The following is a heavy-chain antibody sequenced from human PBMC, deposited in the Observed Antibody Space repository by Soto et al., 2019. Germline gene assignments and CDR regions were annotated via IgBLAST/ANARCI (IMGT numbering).Heavy chain of an antibody. CDR2: ISSSSSYT. J-gene: IGHJ6*02. Sequence: PWGSLRLSCAASGFTFVDYYIIWIRQSPWKGLEWVSYISSSSSYTNYADSVKGRFTISRDNAKNSLYLQMNSLRAEDTAVYYCARGAILNGMDVWGQGTTVTVSS. V-gene: IGHV3-11*06. CDR3: ARGAILNGMDV. CDR1: GFTFVDYY. D-gene: IGHD3-3*01.